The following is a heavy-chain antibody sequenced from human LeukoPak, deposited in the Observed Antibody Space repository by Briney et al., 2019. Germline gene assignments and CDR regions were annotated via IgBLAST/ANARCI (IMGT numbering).Heavy chain of an antibody. J-gene: IGHJ4*02. V-gene: IGHV4-39*02. CDR1: VGSISSSSYY. CDR3: ARDRGYYDSSGYYYYFDY. CDR2: IYYSGST. D-gene: IGHD3-22*01. Sequence: PSETLSLTCTVSVGSISSSSYYWGWIRQPPGKGLEWIGSIYYSGSTYYNPSHKSRVTISVDTSKNQFSLKLSSVTAADTAVYYCARDRGYYDSSGYYYYFDYWGQGTLVTVSS.